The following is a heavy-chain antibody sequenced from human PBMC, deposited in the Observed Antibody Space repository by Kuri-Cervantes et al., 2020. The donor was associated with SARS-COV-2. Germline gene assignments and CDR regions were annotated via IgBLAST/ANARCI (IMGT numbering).Heavy chain of an antibody. Sequence: SETLSLTCTVSGGSISSGSYYWGWIRQPPGKGLEWIGSIYYSGSTYYNPSLKSRVTISVDTSKNQFSLKLSSVTAADTAVYYCASGLGYCSGGSCQSDAFDIWGQGTMVTVSS. CDR2: IYYSGST. CDR3: ASGLGYCSGGSCQSDAFDI. D-gene: IGHD2-15*01. J-gene: IGHJ3*02. V-gene: IGHV4-39*07. CDR1: GGSISSGSYY.